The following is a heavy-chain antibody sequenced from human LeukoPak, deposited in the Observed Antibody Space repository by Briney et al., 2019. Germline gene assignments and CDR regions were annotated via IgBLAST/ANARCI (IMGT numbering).Heavy chain of an antibody. D-gene: IGHD6-13*01. Sequence: ASVKVSCKASGYTFTSHAIQWVRQAPGQRFEWMGWIHAGNGNTKYSQNFQDRVTITRDTSASTAYMELTSLRPEDTAVYYCARRTGATGIDFWGQGTLVTVSS. CDR2: IHAGNGNT. CDR1: GYTFTSHA. J-gene: IGHJ4*02. V-gene: IGHV1-3*01. CDR3: ARRTGATGIDF.